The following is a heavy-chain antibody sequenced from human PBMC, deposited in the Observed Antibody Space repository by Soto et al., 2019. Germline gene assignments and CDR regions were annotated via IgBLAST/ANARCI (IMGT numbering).Heavy chain of an antibody. J-gene: IGHJ6*02. Sequence: GGSLRLSCAASGFTFSSYWMSWVRQAPGKGLEWVANIKQDGSEKYYVDSVKGRFTISRDNAKNSLYLQMNSLRAEDTAVYYCAREGPSGWYYYYGMDVWGQGTTVTVSS. CDR3: AREGPSGWYYYYGMDV. CDR1: GFTFSSYW. D-gene: IGHD6-19*01. CDR2: IKQDGSEK. V-gene: IGHV3-7*01.